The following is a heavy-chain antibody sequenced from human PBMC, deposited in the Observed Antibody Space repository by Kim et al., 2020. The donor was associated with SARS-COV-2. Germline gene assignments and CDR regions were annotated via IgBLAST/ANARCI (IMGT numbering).Heavy chain of an antibody. CDR1: GGSIRTKSHD. J-gene: IGHJ4*02. CDR2: SNHGGNT. V-gene: IGHV4-39*01. D-gene: IGHD3-16*02. Sequence: SETLSLTCSVSGGSIRTKSHDWGWIRQPPGKGLEWIGSSNHGGNTYYNPSLKSRAIISIDTSRNQFSLKMSSVTAADTAVYYCARHLAGFVSVWGSFRPFYVDYWGQGTLVPVSS. CDR3: ARHLAGFVSVWGSFRPFYVDY.